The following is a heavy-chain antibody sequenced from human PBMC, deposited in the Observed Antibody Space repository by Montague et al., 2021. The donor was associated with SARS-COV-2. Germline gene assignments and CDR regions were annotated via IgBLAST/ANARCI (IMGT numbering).Heavy chain of an antibody. V-gene: IGHV4-34*01. CDR1: GAPFSGYY. D-gene: IGHD3-22*01. CDR2: IRHDGST. Sequence: SETLSLTCAASGAPFSGYYWSWIRQPPGKGLEWIGEIRHDGSTNYNPSLKSRITMSVDTSKNRFSLKLDSMTAADTAVYYCARGLEVAVIKRFDYWGQGSLVTVSS. J-gene: IGHJ4*02. CDR3: ARGLEVAVIKRFDY.